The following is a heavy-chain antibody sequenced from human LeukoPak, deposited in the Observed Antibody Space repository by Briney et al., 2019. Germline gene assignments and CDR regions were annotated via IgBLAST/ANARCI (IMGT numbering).Heavy chain of an antibody. CDR2: ISYDGSNK. CDR3: AKDDPNSSGLDY. V-gene: IGHV3-30*18. J-gene: IGHJ4*02. CDR1: GFTFSSSG. D-gene: IGHD6-19*01. Sequence: GGSLRLSCAASGFTFSSSGMHWVRQAPGKGLEWVAVISYDGSNKYYADSVKGRFTISRDNSKNTLYLQMNSLRAEDTAVYYCAKDDPNSSGLDYWGQGTLVTVSS.